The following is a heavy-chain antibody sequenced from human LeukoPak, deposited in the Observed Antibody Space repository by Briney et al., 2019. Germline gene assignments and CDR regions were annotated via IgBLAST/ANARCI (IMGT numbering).Heavy chain of an antibody. J-gene: IGHJ2*01. CDR3: ARDPYGGNSRWYFDL. CDR1: GFTFSNYE. Sequence: PGGSLRLSCAASGFTFSNYEMIWVRQAPGKGLEWVSYISSSGSTIYYADSVKGRFTISRDNAKNSLYLQMNSLRDEDTAVYYCARDPYGGNSRWYFDLWGRGTLVSVSS. V-gene: IGHV3-48*03. CDR2: ISSSGSTI. D-gene: IGHD4-23*01.